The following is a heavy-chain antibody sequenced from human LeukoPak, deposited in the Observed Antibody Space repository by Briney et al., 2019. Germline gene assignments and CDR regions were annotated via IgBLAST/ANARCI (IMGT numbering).Heavy chain of an antibody. CDR3: ARTNYGDYRNWFDP. J-gene: IGHJ5*02. Sequence: SGPALVKPTQTLTLTCTFSGFSLSTSGMRVSWIRQPPGKALEWLARIDWDEDKFYSTSLKTRLTISKDTSKNQVVLTMTNMDPVDTATYYCARTNYGDYRNWFDPWGQGTLVTVPS. V-gene: IGHV2-70*04. CDR2: IDWDEDK. CDR1: GFSLSTSGMR. D-gene: IGHD4-17*01.